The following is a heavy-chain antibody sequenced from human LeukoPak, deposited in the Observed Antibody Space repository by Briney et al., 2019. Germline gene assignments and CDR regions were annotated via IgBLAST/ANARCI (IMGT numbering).Heavy chain of an antibody. CDR3: ARGGGDCSSTSCPSDAFDI. CDR1: GYTSTSYD. V-gene: IGHV1-8*01. CDR2: MNPNSGNT. J-gene: IGHJ3*02. Sequence: ASVKVSCKASGYTSTSYDINWVRQATGQGLEWMGWMNPNSGNTGYAQKFQGRVTMTRNTSISTAYMELSSLRSEDTAVYYCARGGGDCSSTSCPSDAFDIWGHGTMVTVSS. D-gene: IGHD2-2*01.